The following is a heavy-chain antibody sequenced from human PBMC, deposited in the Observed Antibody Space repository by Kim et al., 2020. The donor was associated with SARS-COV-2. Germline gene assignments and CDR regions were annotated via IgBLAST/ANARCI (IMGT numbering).Heavy chain of an antibody. CDR3: AKDLTTNFDF. V-gene: IGHV1-69*01. D-gene: IGHD4-17*01. Sequence: GTPYYAQKFQGRVTSSADESTSTAYMELSSLRSEDTAVYYCAKDLTTNFDFWGQGSLVTVSS. J-gene: IGHJ4*02. CDR2: GTP.